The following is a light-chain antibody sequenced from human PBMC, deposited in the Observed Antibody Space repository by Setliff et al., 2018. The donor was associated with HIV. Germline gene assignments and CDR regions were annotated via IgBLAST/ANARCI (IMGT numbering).Light chain of an antibody. V-gene: IGLV2-8*01. CDR1: SSDVGGYNY. Sequence: QSALTQPPSASGSPGQSITISCTGTSSDVGGYNYVSWYQQHPGKAPKLMIYEVTKRPSGVPNRFSGSKSGNTASLTVSGLQAEDEADYYCSSYAGNNTCVFGSGTKVTV. CDR2: EVT. J-gene: IGLJ1*01. CDR3: SSYAGNNTCV.